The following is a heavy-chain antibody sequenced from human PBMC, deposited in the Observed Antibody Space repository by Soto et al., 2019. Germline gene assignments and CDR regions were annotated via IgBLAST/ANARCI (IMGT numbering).Heavy chain of an antibody. CDR1: GFTFTTYG. CDR2: IPYDETNK. D-gene: IGHD2-8*01. V-gene: IGHV3-30*03. CDR3: ASDNAVCGPHISYYIDY. Sequence: GGSLRLSCAASGFTFTTYGIHWVRQAPGTGLEWVAVIPYDETNKYYADTVKGRFTITRDNSTNTLYLQMNSLRAEDTAVYYCASDNAVCGPHISYYIDYWGQGTLVTVSS. J-gene: IGHJ4*01.